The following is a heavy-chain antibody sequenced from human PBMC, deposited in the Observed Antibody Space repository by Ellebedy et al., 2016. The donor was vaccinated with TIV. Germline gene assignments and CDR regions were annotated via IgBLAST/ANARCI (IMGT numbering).Heavy chain of an antibody. J-gene: IGHJ3*02. Sequence: GESLKISCAASGFTFSSYAMHWVRQAPGKGLEWVAVISYDGSNKYYADSVKGRFTISRDNSKNTLYLQMNSLRAEDTAVYYCARSGDYYDSSGYYDAFDIWGQGTMVTVSS. CDR2: ISYDGSNK. CDR3: ARSGDYYDSSGYYDAFDI. D-gene: IGHD3-22*01. CDR1: GFTFSSYA. V-gene: IGHV3-30-3*01.